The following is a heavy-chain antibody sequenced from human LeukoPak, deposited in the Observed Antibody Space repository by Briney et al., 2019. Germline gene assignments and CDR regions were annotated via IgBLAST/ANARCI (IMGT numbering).Heavy chain of an antibody. V-gene: IGHV4-59*01. CDR2: IYYSGST. J-gene: IGHJ6*03. CDR3: ARHCSSTSCYYYYYMDV. D-gene: IGHD2-2*01. Sequence: SETLSLTCTVSGGSISSYYWSWIRQPPGKGLEWIGYIYYSGSTNYNPSLKSRVTISVDTSKNQFSLKLSSVTAADTAVYYCARHCSSTSCYYYYYMDVWGQGTTVTVSS. CDR1: GGSISSYY.